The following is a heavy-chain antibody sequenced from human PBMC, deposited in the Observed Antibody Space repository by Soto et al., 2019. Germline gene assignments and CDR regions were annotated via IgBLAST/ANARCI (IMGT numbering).Heavy chain of an antibody. CDR3: VRDQGGVARAFFSS. CDR1: GLTFRSYE. Sequence: GGSPRLSCVGSGLTFRSYEMKCVRQAPGKGLEWISYISNDLVTIYYADSVKGRFTISRDNAKNSLYLQMNSLRAEDTALYYFVRDQGGVARAFFSSWARGTLVTVSS. D-gene: IGHD3-3*01. CDR2: ISNDLVTI. V-gene: IGHV3-48*03. J-gene: IGHJ1*01.